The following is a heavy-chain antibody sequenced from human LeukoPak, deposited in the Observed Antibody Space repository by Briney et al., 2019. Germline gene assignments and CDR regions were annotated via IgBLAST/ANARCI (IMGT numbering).Heavy chain of an antibody. CDR1: GGSLSGYY. D-gene: IGHD6-19*01. CDR2: INHSGST. V-gene: IGHV4-34*01. Sequence: SETLSLTCAVYGGSLSGYYWSWIRQPPGKGLEWIGEINHSGSTNYNPSLKSRVTISVDTSKNQFSLKLSSVTAADTAVYYCARLSIAVAGTEFDYWGQGTLVTVSS. CDR3: ARLSIAVAGTEFDY. J-gene: IGHJ4*02.